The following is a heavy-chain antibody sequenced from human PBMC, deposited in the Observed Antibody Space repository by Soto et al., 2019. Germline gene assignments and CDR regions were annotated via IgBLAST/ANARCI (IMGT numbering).Heavy chain of an antibody. CDR2: IIPIFGTA. D-gene: IGHD4-4*01. Sequence: QVQLVQSGAEVKKPGSSVKVSCKASGGTFSSYAISWVRQAPGQGLEWMGGIIPIFGTANYAQKLQGRVTITADDSTSTANMELSSLRSEDTAVYYCARHRSQDYNLMRGPFDYWGQGTLVTASS. CDR1: GGTFSSYA. V-gene: IGHV1-69*01. CDR3: ARHRSQDYNLMRGPFDY. J-gene: IGHJ4*02.